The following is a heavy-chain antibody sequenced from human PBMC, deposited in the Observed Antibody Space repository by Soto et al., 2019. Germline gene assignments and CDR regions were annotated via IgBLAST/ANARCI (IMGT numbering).Heavy chain of an antibody. CDR2: IFPADSEI. D-gene: IGHD2-8*01. Sequence: PGESLKISCQSFGYTFTAYWIAWVRQMPGKGQDWLGIIFPADSEIRYSPSFRGHVTISADKSISTAYLQWSSLEASDTAMYYCARPLYPGYCTDGVCYSYDYWGQGTPVTVSS. V-gene: IGHV5-51*01. J-gene: IGHJ4*02. CDR1: GYTFTAYW. CDR3: ARPLYPGYCTDGVCYSYDY.